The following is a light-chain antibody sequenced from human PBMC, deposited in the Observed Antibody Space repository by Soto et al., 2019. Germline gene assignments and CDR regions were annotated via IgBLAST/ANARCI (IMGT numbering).Light chain of an antibody. CDR3: QQGGGSLWT. V-gene: IGKV3-20*01. CDR1: QAVGSSL. Sequence: EIVLTQSPGTLSLSPGERATLCCRASQAVGSSLLAWYQHKPGQAPRLVIYGASSRATGIPDRFSGSGSGTDFTLTISRLEPEDFAVYYCQQGGGSLWTFGQGTKVEIK. CDR2: GAS. J-gene: IGKJ1*01.